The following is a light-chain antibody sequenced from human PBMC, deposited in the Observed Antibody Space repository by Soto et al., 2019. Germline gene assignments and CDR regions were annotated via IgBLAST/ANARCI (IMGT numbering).Light chain of an antibody. CDR3: QQYGSSPIT. CDR1: QSISSY. V-gene: IGKV3-20*01. CDR2: AAS. J-gene: IGKJ5*01. Sequence: EIVLTQSPGTLSLSPGERATLSCRASQSISSYLNWYQQKPGKAPKLLIFAASSLQSGVPSRFSGSKSGTDFTLTIRGLEAEDAALYYCQQYGSSPITFGQGTLLEIK.